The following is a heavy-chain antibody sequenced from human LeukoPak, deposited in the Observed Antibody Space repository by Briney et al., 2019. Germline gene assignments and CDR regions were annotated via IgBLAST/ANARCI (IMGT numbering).Heavy chain of an antibody. V-gene: IGHV3-23*01. CDR3: AKDLRDNYDFWSGYYYYYYYGMDV. D-gene: IGHD3-3*01. J-gene: IGHJ6*02. Sequence: GGSLRLSCAASGFTFSSYAMSWVRQAPGKGLEWVSAISGSGGSTYYADSVKGRFTISRDNSKNTLYLQMNSLRAEDTAVYYCAKDLRDNYDFWSGYYYYYYYGMDVWGQGTTVTVSS. CDR2: ISGSGGST. CDR1: GFTFSSYA.